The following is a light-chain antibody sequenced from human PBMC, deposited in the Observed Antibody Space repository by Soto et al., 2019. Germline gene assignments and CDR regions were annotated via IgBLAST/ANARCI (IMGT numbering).Light chain of an antibody. CDR3: MQSLQTLPLT. CDR1: QSLLHSNGSNY. V-gene: IGKV2-28*01. CDR2: LAS. Sequence: DIVMTQSPLSLPVTPGEPAPISCRSIQSLLHSNGSNYLDWYLQKPGQSPQLLIYLASNRASGVPDRFSGSGSGTDFTLKISRVEAEDVGVYYCMQSLQTLPLTCGGGPKVEMK. J-gene: IGKJ4*01.